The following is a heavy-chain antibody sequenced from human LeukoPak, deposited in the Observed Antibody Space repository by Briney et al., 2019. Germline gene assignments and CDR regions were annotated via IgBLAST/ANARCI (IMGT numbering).Heavy chain of an antibody. CDR3: ARSSYHYYDSSGYLGGDFDY. Sequence: GGSLRLSCAASGFTFSSYAMSWVRQAPGNGLEWVSAISGSGGSTYYADSVKGRFTISRDNSKNTLYLQMNSLRAEDTAVYYCARSSYHYYDSSGYLGGDFDYWGQGTLVTVSS. D-gene: IGHD3-22*01. J-gene: IGHJ4*02. V-gene: IGHV3-23*01. CDR2: ISGSGGST. CDR1: GFTFSSYA.